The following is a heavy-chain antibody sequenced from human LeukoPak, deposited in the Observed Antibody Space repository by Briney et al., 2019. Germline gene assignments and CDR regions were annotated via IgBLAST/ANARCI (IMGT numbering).Heavy chain of an antibody. D-gene: IGHD1-26*01. CDR1: GFTFSSYA. CDR3: ATDIRKSLGATYLDY. Sequence: PGESLRISCAASGFTFSSYALTWVRLAPGKGLEWVSTIINSGASTYDADSIKGRVTTSRDNPKNTMYLKMNNLRAEDTAVYYCATDIRKSLGATYLDYWGQGTLVTVSS. V-gene: IGHV3-23*01. CDR2: IINSGAST. J-gene: IGHJ4*02.